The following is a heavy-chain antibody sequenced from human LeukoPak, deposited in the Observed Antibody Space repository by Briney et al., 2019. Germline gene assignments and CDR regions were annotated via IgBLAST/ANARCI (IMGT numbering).Heavy chain of an antibody. J-gene: IGHJ4*02. CDR1: GFTFTNYA. CDR3: AKRVVVAGSTGKAYDY. CDR2: ISAGGDIT. Sequence: PGGSLRLSCAASGFTFTNYAMYWVRQAPGKGLEWVSSISAGGDITYYADSVKGRFTISRDNSKNTLFLQMNSLRAEDTAVFYCAKRVVVAGSTGKAYDYWGQGTLVTVSS. V-gene: IGHV3-23*01. D-gene: IGHD2-15*01.